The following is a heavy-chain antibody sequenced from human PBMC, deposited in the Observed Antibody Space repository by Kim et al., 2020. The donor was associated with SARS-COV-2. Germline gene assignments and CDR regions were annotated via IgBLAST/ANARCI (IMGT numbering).Heavy chain of an antibody. V-gene: IGHV3-53*01. J-gene: IGHJ4*02. CDR2: YDGGTT. CDR3: ARGDHY. Sequence: YDGGTTNYADSVKGRFTISRDKSKNTLYLQMNSLRAEDTAVYYCARGDHYWGQGTLVTVSS. D-gene: IGHD3-10*01.